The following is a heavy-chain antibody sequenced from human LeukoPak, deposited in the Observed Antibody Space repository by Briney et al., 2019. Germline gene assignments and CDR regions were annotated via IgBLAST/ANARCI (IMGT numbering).Heavy chain of an antibody. CDR2: IRSKAYGGTT. CDR3: TRFGYYYGSGRPRAPDY. CDR1: GFTFGDYA. D-gene: IGHD3-10*01. V-gene: IGHV3-49*03. Sequence: GGSLRLSCTASGFTFGDYAMSWFRQAPGKGLEWVGFIRSKAYGGTTEYAASVKGRFTISRDDSKSIAYLQMNSLKTEDTAVYYCTRFGYYYGSGRPRAPDYWGQGALVTVSS. J-gene: IGHJ4*02.